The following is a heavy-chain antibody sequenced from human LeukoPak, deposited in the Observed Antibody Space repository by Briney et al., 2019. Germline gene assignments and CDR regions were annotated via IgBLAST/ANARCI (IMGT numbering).Heavy chain of an antibody. Sequence: ASVKVSCKASGYTFTAYYMHWVRQAPGQGLEWMGWINPNSGDTNYAQNFQGRVTMTSDTSVSTTYMELSRLTSDDTAVYFCAREGSQWLPPRRFDYWGLGALVTVSS. D-gene: IGHD6-19*01. CDR1: GYTFTAYY. CDR3: AREGSQWLPPRRFDY. CDR2: INPNSGDT. V-gene: IGHV1-2*02. J-gene: IGHJ4*02.